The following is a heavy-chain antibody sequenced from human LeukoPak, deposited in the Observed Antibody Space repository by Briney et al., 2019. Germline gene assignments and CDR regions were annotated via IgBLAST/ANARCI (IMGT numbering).Heavy chain of an antibody. CDR2: IKSKTDGGTT. CDR1: GFTFSNAW. Sequence: GGSLRLSCAASGFTFSNAWMSWVRQAPGKGLEWVARIKSKTDGGTTDYAAPVKGRFTISRADSKNTLYLQMNSLQPEHTAVYYCTPDLYTANGAYYYYYGMDVWGQGTTVTVSS. D-gene: IGHD2-2*02. CDR3: TPDLYTANGAYYYYYGMDV. J-gene: IGHJ6*02. V-gene: IGHV3-15*01.